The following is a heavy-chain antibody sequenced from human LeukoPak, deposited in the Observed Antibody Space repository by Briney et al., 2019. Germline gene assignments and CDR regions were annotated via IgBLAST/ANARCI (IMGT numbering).Heavy chain of an antibody. CDR3: ARHHDYYSGTLKRAFDM. Sequence: SETLSLTCAVSGGYISSYYWSWIRQPPEKGLEWIGYINYSGSTGYNPSLKSRVTISVDTSKNQFSLKLSSVTAADTAVHYCARHHDYYSGTLKRAFDMWGQGTMVTVSS. V-gene: IGHV4-59*08. CDR2: INYSGST. D-gene: IGHD2-2*01. CDR1: GGYISSYY. J-gene: IGHJ3*02.